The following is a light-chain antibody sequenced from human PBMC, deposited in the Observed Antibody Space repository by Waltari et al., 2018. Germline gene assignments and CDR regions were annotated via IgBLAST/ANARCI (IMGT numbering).Light chain of an antibody. Sequence: DIVMTQSPDSLDVSLGEMATITCKSRQSLLYSSNNKNYLAWYQQKLGQPPKLLFYWASTRESGVPDRFSGSGSGTDFTLTISSLQAEDVAVYYCQQYYGTPPYTFGQGTKLEIK. J-gene: IGKJ2*01. CDR3: QQYYGTPPYT. V-gene: IGKV4-1*01. CDR1: QSLLYSSNNKNY. CDR2: WAS.